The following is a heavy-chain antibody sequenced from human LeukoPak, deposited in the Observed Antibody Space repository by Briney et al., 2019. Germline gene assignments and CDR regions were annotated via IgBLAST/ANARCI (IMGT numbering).Heavy chain of an antibody. J-gene: IGHJ4*02. CDR2: IYYSGSS. V-gene: IGHV4-39*01. Sequence: SETLSLTCAVSGGSISSGTSYYWGWIRQPPGKGLEWIGSIYYSGSSYYNPSLKSRVSISVDTSKNQFSLRLTSVTDTDTAVYYCARVKRDPYSSILYWGQGTLVTVSS. CDR3: ARVKRDPYSSILY. D-gene: IGHD6-13*01. CDR1: GGSISSGTSYY.